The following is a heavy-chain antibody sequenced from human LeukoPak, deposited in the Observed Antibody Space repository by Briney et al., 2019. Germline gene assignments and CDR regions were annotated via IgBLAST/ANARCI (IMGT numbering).Heavy chain of an antibody. D-gene: IGHD3-22*01. CDR2: IYHSGST. V-gene: IGHV4-38-2*02. CDR1: GYSISSGYY. J-gene: IGHJ3*02. Sequence: SETLSLTCTVAGYSISSGYYWGWIRPPPGKGLEWIGSIYHSGSTYYNPSLKSRVTISVDTSKNQFSLKLSSVTAADTAVYYCARDTDYYDSSGYAVDAFDIWGQGTMVTVSS. CDR3: ARDTDYYDSSGYAVDAFDI.